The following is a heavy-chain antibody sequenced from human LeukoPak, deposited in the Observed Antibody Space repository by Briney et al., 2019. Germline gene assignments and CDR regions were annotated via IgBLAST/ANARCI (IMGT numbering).Heavy chain of an antibody. V-gene: IGHV3-21*01. Sequence: GGSLRLSCAASGFTFSTYDMSWVRQAPGKGLEWVSSIRSTSSHIYYADSVKGRFTISRDNAKNSFYLQMNSLRVEDTAVYYCARDDYYDVSVYSDDAFDIWGQGTMVTVSS. J-gene: IGHJ3*02. D-gene: IGHD3-22*01. CDR2: IRSTSSHI. CDR3: ARDDYYDVSVYSDDAFDI. CDR1: GFTFSTYD.